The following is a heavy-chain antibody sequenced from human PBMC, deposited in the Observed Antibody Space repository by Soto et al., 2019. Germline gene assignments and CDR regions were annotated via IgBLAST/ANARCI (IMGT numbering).Heavy chain of an antibody. Sequence: QVQLVQSGTEVKKPGASVKVSCKASGYRFTDYVIHWVRQAPGQRLEWMGWIGAGDGKTYYSQNCQGRVSITRDTSASTAYMELSSLISEDTAVYYCVRDYASDSGAHLDFWGQGALVTVSS. D-gene: IGHD3-22*01. J-gene: IGHJ4*02. CDR1: GYRFTDYV. CDR3: VRDYASDSGAHLDF. CDR2: IGAGDGKT. V-gene: IGHV1-3*01.